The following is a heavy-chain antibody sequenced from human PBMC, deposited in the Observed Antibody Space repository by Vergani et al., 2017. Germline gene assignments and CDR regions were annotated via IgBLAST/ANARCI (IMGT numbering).Heavy chain of an antibody. D-gene: IGHD1-26*01. CDR1: GYSFTSYW. CDR3: ARPTYSGSYEDAFDI. Sequence: EVQLVQSGAEVKKPGESLKISCKGSGYSFTSYWIGWVRQMPGKGLEWMGIIYPGDSDTRYRPSFQGQVTISADKSISTAYLQWSSLKASDSAMYYCARPTYSGSYEDAFDIWGQGTMVTVSS. V-gene: IGHV5-51*01. J-gene: IGHJ3*02. CDR2: IYPGDSDT.